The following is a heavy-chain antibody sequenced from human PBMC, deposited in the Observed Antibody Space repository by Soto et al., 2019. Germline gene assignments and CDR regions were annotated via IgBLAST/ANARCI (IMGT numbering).Heavy chain of an antibody. CDR1: GYSISSGYY. V-gene: IGHV4-38-2*02. D-gene: IGHD6-13*01. CDR2: IYHSGST. J-gene: IGHJ6*02. CDR3: ARERALAAAGLGYYYYYGMDV. Sequence: LSLTCAVSGYSISSGYYWGWIRQPPGKGLEWIGSIYHSGSTYYNPSLKSRVTISVDTSKNQFSLKLSSVTAADAAVYYCARERALAAAGLGYYYYYGMDVWGQGTTVTVSS.